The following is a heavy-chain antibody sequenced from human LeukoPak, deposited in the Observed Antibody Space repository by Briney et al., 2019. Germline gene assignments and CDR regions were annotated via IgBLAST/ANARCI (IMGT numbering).Heavy chain of an antibody. V-gene: IGHV1-18*01. CDR1: GYTFTSYG. CDR3: ARGYYDSSAHDDAFDI. J-gene: IGHJ3*02. CDR2: ISAYNGNT. D-gene: IGHD3-22*01. Sequence: GASVKVSCKASGYTFTSYGISWVRQAPGQGLEWMGWISAYNGNTNYAQKLQGRVTMTTDTSTSTAYMELRSLRSDDTAVYYCARGYYDSSAHDDAFDIWGQGTMVTVSS.